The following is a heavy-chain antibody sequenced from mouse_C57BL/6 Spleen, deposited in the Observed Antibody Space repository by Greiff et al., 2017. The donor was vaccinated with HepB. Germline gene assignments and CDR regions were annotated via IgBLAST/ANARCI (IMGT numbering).Heavy chain of an antibody. D-gene: IGHD1-1*01. CDR2: IYPGDGDT. V-gene: IGHV1-82*01. CDR3: ARRITTVVGGYYYAMDY. Sequence: VKLQESGPELVKPGASVKISCKASGYAFSSSWMNWVKQRPGKGLEWIGRIYPGDGDTNYNGKFKGKATLTADKSSSTAYMQLSSLTSEDSAVYFCARRITTVVGGYYYAMDYWGQGTSVTVSS. CDR1: GYAFSSSW. J-gene: IGHJ4*01.